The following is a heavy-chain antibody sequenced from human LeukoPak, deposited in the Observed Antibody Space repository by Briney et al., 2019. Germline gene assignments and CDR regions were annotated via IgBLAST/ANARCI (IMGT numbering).Heavy chain of an antibody. D-gene: IGHD3-22*01. CDR1: GGSFSGYY. Sequence: SETLSLTCAVYGGSFSGYYWSWIRQPPGKGLEWIGSIYYSGSTYYNPSLKSRVTISVDTSKNQFSLKLSSVTAADTAVYYCARGPLYYYDSSGYLGLGAFDIWGQGTTVTVSS. V-gene: IGHV4-34*01. CDR2: IYYSGST. J-gene: IGHJ3*02. CDR3: ARGPLYYYDSSGYLGLGAFDI.